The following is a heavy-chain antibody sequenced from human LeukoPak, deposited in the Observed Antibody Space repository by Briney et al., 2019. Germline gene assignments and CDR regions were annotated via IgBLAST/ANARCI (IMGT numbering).Heavy chain of an antibody. J-gene: IGHJ4*02. D-gene: IGHD1-26*01. V-gene: IGHV1-24*01. CDR3: AREGSSGSYRRYYFDY. Sequence: GASVKVSCKVSGYTLTELSMHWVRQAPGKGLEWMGGFDPEDGETIYAQKFQGRVTMTEDTSTDTAYMELSSLRAEDTAVYYCAREGSSGSYRRYYFDYWGQGTLVTVSS. CDR2: FDPEDGET. CDR1: GYTLTELS.